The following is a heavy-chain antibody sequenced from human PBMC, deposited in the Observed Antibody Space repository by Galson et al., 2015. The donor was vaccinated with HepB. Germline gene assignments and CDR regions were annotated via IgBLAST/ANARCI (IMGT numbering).Heavy chain of an antibody. D-gene: IGHD2-2*02. V-gene: IGHV1-69*13. Sequence: SVKVSCKASGGTFSSYTIRWVRQAPGQGLEWMGEIIPIFGTTKHAQKFQGRVTITADESTSTAYMELRSLRSDDPAVYYCARDFDYTSPGPPFDPWGQGTLVTVFS. CDR2: IIPIFGTT. CDR1: GGTFSSYT. J-gene: IGHJ5*02. CDR3: ARDFDYTSPGPPFDP.